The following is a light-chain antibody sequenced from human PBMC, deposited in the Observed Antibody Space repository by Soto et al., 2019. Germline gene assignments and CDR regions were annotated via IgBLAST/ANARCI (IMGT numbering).Light chain of an antibody. CDR1: SSDVGGYNY. CDR3: SSYTTTSTLVV. CDR2: DVS. J-gene: IGLJ1*01. V-gene: IGLV2-14*01. Sequence: QSVLTQPASVSGSPGQSITISCAGTSSDVGGYNYVSWYQQHPGKGPKLIIYDVSDRPSGVSNRFSGSKSGNKASLTISGLQAEDEADYFCSSYTTTSTLVVFGTGTKVTVL.